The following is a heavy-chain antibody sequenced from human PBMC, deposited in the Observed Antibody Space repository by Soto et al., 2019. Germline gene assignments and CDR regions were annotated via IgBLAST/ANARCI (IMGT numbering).Heavy chain of an antibody. Sequence: EVQLLESGGGLVQPGGSLRLSCAASGFTFSSYAMSWVRQAPGKGLEWVSAISSSGTTMYYADSVKGRFTVSRDNAQNSLYLQMNGLRAEDTAVYYCAGDPYYYGSAFWGQGTLVTVSS. CDR3: AGDPYYYGSAF. CDR2: ISSSGTTM. V-gene: IGHV3-48*04. CDR1: GFTFSSYA. J-gene: IGHJ4*02. D-gene: IGHD3-10*01.